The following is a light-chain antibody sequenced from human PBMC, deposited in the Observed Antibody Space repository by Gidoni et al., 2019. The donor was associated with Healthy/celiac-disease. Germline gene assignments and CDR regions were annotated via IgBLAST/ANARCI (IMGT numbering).Light chain of an antibody. CDR3: QQCSNWPPELT. V-gene: IGKV3-11*01. Sequence: EIVLTQSPATLSSSPGDRATLSCRTSQSVSSYLAWYQQKPGQAPRLLIYDASNRATGIPARFSGSGSGTDVTLTISSLETEDFAVYYCQQCSNWPPELTFGGGTKVEIK. CDR1: QSVSSY. CDR2: DAS. J-gene: IGKJ4*01.